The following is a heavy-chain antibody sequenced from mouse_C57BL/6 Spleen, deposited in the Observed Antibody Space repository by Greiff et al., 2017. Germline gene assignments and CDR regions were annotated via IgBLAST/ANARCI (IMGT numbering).Heavy chain of an antibody. Sequence: VQLQQPGTELVKPGASVKLSCKASGYTFTSYWMHWVKQRPGQGLEWIGNINPSNGGTNYNEKFKSEATLTVDKSSSTAYMQLSSLTSEDSALYYCAREYGNYDAMEYWGQGTSVTVSS. CDR1: GYTFTSYW. D-gene: IGHD2-10*02. V-gene: IGHV1-53*01. J-gene: IGHJ4*01. CDR3: AREYGNYDAMEY. CDR2: INPSNGGT.